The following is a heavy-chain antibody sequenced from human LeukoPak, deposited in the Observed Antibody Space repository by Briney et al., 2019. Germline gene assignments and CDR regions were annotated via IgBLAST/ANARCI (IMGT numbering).Heavy chain of an antibody. CDR3: ARRLLWFGEFYSY. CDR2: IYYSGST. J-gene: IGHJ4*02. Sequence: SETLSLTCTVSGGSISSSSYYWGWIRQPPGKGLEWIGSIYYSGSTYYNPSLKSRVTISVDTSKNQFSLKLSSVTAADTAVYYCARRLLWFGEFYSYWGQGTLVTVSS. D-gene: IGHD3-10*01. CDR1: GGSISSSSYY. V-gene: IGHV4-39*01.